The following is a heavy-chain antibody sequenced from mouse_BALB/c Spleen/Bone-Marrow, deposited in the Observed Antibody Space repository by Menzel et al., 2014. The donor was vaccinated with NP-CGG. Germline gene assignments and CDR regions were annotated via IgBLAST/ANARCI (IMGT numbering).Heavy chain of an antibody. V-gene: IGHV5-15*02. D-gene: IGHD2-1*01. Sequence: EVMLVESGGGLVQPGGSRKLPCAASGFTFSDYGMAWVRQALGKGPEWVAFISNLAYSIYYADSVTGRFTISRENAKNTLYLEMSSLRSEDTAMYYCARGGIYYGNYLANWGQGTLVTVSA. J-gene: IGHJ3*01. CDR3: ARGGIYYGNYLAN. CDR2: ISNLAYSI. CDR1: GFTFSDYG.